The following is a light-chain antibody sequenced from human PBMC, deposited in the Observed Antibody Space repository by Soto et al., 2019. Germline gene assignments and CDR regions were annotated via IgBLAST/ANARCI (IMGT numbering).Light chain of an antibody. CDR2: EGS. V-gene: IGLV2-23*01. CDR1: SSDGGGYNL. CDR3: CSYAGRNNYV. Sequence: QSVVTQPASVSGAPGQSITISCTGTSSDGGGYNLVSWYQQHPGKAPKLMIYEGSKRPSGVSNRFSGSKSGNTASLTISGLQAEDEADYYCCSYAGRNNYVFGTGTKVTV. J-gene: IGLJ1*01.